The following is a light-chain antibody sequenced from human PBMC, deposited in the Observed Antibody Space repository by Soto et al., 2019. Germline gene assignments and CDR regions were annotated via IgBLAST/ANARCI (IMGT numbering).Light chain of an antibody. J-gene: IGKJ2*01. V-gene: IGKV3-20*01. CDR1: QGVSIY. CDR3: QQYITSPRDT. CDR2: GAS. Sequence: EIVLTQSPGTLSLSPGERATLSCRASQGVSIYLAWYQQKPGQAPRLLIYGASNRATGIPDRFSGGGSGTDFTLTISRLEPEDFAVYYCQQYITSPRDTFGQGTKLEIK.